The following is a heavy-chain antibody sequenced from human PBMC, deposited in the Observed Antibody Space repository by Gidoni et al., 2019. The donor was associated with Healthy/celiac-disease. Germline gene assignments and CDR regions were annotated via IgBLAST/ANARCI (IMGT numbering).Heavy chain of an antibody. CDR2: ISSSSSTI. Sequence: APGKGLEWDSYISSSSSTIYYADSVKVRFTISRDNAKNSLYLQMNGLRAEDTAVYYCARYPVQSTSFDYWGQGTLVTVSS. D-gene: IGHD1-1*01. J-gene: IGHJ4*02. CDR3: ARYPVQSTSFDY. V-gene: IGHV3-48*04.